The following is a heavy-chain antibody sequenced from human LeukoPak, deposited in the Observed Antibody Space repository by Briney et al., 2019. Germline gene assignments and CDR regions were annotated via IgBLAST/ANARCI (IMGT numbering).Heavy chain of an antibody. CDR3: ASVQLLGNWFDP. J-gene: IGHJ5*02. V-gene: IGHV1-2*02. CDR2: INPNSGGT. CDR1: GYTFTGYY. D-gene: IGHD2-2*01. Sequence: ASVKVSCKASGYTFTGYYVHWVRQAPGQGLEWMGWINPNSGGTNYAQKFQGRVTMTRDTSISTAYMELGRLRSDDTAVYYCASVQLLGNWFDPWGQGTLVTVSS.